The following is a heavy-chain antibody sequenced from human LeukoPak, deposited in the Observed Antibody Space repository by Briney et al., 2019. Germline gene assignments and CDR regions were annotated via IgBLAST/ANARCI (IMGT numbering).Heavy chain of an antibody. V-gene: IGHV3-30*18. J-gene: IGHJ4*02. Sequence: GGSLRLSCIGAVFNFSYYAIYWVRQAPGKGLEWVAVVSYDGNDGYYADSVKGRFSISRDNSQNTVTLQMNNLRVDDTAIYYCAKLAWNDGSYYFDYWGQGTLVTVSS. CDR3: AKLAWNDGSYYFDY. CDR2: VSYDGNDG. D-gene: IGHD1-1*01. CDR1: VFNFSYYA.